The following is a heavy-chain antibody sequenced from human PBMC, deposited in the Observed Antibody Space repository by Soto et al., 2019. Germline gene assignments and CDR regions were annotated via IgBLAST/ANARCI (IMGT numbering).Heavy chain of an antibody. Sequence: GGSLRLSCAASGFTFSSYSMNWVRQAPGKGLEWVSYISSSSSTIYYADSVKGRFTISRDNAKNSLYLQMNSLRAEDTAADYCARVWQQLEGRRYYYYYYMDVWGKGTTVTVSS. V-gene: IGHV3-48*01. CDR3: ARVWQQLEGRRYYYYYYMDV. D-gene: IGHD6-13*01. J-gene: IGHJ6*03. CDR2: ISSSSSTI. CDR1: GFTFSSYS.